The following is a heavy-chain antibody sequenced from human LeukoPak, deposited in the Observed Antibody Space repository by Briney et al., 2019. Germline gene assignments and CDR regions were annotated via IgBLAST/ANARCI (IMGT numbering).Heavy chain of an antibody. V-gene: IGHV3-23*01. Sequence: AGGSLRLSCAASGFTFSTYAMSWVRQAPGKGLEWVSAISSNGGGTYYADSVRGRFTISRDNSKNTLYLQMNSLRAEDTAVYYCAKGMRGFDYWGQGTLVTVSS. CDR2: ISSNGGGT. CDR1: GFTFSTYA. D-gene: IGHD3-10*01. CDR3: AKGMRGFDY. J-gene: IGHJ4*02.